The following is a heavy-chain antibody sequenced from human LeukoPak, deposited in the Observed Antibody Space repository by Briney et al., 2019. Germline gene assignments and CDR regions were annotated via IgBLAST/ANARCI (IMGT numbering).Heavy chain of an antibody. J-gene: IGHJ4*02. V-gene: IGHV4-39*01. CDR1: GGSISISLYY. D-gene: IGHD1-26*01. Sequence: PSETLSLTCTVSGGSISISLYYYGCIRQSPGNGLEWIGSFYSTGSTYYNPSLKSTVTISVETPKNKFSLKVSPVTAADTAVYYCAARYSRTYYWHSWGQGTLVTVSS. CDR2: FYSTGST. CDR3: AARYSRTYYWHS.